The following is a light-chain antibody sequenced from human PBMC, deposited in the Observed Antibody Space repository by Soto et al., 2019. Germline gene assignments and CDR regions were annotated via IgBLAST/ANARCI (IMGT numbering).Light chain of an antibody. CDR3: QQYYNWPYT. J-gene: IGKJ2*01. V-gene: IGKV3-15*01. CDR1: QSLSGN. Sequence: EIVMTQSPATLSVSPGERATLSCRASQSLSGNLAWYQQKPGQSPSLLIYGASKRATGVPVRFSACGSGADFTLTITSLQSEDFAVYYCQQYYNWPYTFGQGTKLEIK. CDR2: GAS.